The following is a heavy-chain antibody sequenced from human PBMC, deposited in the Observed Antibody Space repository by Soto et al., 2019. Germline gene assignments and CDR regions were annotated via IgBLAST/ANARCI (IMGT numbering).Heavy chain of an antibody. D-gene: IGHD4-4*01. CDR2: INPNSGGT. CDR3: ARGRLYSTELDY. Sequence: ASVKVSCKASGYTFTGYYMHWVRQAPGQGLAWMGWINPNSGGTNYAQKFQGRVTMTRDTSISTAYMELSRLRSDDTAVYYCARGRLYSTELDYWGQGTLVTVSS. CDR1: GYTFTGYY. J-gene: IGHJ4*02. V-gene: IGHV1-2*02.